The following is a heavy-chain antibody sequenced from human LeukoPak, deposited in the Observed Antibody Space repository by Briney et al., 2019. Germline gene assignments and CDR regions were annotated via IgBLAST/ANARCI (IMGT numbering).Heavy chain of an antibody. CDR1: GFTFSSYA. J-gene: IGHJ4*02. CDR2: ISGSGGST. D-gene: IGHD3-10*01. Sequence: GGSLRLSCAASGFTFSSYAMSWVRQAPGKGLEWVSDISGSGGSTYYADSVKGRFTISRDNSKNTLYLQMNSLRAEDTAVYYCAKGDSTTLLRPYYFDYWGQGTLVTASS. V-gene: IGHV3-23*01. CDR3: AKGDSTTLLRPYYFDY.